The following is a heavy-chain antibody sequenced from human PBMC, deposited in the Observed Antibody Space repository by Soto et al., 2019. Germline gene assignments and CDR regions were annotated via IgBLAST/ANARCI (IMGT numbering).Heavy chain of an antibody. CDR2: ISGSGGST. V-gene: IGHV3-23*01. CDR1: GFTFSSYA. J-gene: IGHJ4*02. D-gene: IGHD4-17*01. Sequence: QPGGSLRLSCAASGFTFSSYAMSWVRQAPGKGLEWVSAISGSGGSTYYADSVKGRFTISRDSSKNTLYLQMNSLRAEDTAVYYCAKDRSSRNFGAAFSGDYWGQGTLVTVSS. CDR3: AKDRSSRNFGAAFSGDY.